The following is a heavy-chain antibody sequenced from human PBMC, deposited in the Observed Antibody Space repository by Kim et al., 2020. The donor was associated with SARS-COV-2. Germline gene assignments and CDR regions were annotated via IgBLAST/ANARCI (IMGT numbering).Heavy chain of an antibody. V-gene: IGHV3-74*01. J-gene: IGHJ6*01. Sequence: GGSLRLSCVASGFTFSSYLMHWARQAPGGGLVWVSRINSDGSTSYADSVKGQFTISRDNGKNTVYLQMNSLRAEDTAVYYCARGGDGMDVWGQGTTVTVSS. CDR3: ARGGDGMDV. D-gene: IGHD1-26*01. CDR1: GFTFSSYL. CDR2: INSDGST.